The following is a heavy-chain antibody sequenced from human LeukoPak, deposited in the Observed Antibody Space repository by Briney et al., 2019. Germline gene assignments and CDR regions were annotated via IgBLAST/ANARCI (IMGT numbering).Heavy chain of an antibody. CDR2: IYYSGST. CDR3: AREKTAYYFDSSAYSEGAFDI. Sequence: SETLSLTCTVSGGSIRSGGDYWSWIRQHPGKGLEWIGYIYYSGSTYYNPSLKSRVTISVDMSKKQFSLQLSSVTAADTAVYYCAREKTAYYFDSSAYSEGAFDIWGQGIMVTVSS. J-gene: IGHJ3*02. V-gene: IGHV4-31*03. CDR1: GGSIRSGGDY. D-gene: IGHD3-22*01.